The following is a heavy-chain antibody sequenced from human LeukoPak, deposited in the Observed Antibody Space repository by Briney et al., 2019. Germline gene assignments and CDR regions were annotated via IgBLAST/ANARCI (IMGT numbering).Heavy chain of an antibody. D-gene: IGHD1-1*01. J-gene: IGHJ4*02. V-gene: IGHV1-69*13. Sequence: ASVKVSCKASGYTFTSYGISWVRQAPGQGLEWMGGIIPIFGTANYAQKFQGRVTITADESTSTAYMELRSLRSDDTAVYYCARIGGTAFDYWGQGTLVTVSS. CDR1: GYTFTSYG. CDR3: ARIGGTAFDY. CDR2: IIPIFGTA.